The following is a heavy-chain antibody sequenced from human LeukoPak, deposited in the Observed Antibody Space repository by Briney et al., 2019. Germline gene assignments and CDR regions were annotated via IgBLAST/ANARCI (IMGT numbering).Heavy chain of an antibody. CDR1: GVSINNYY. CDR2: LYYSGRT. CDR3: ARRGMGASFDY. D-gene: IGHD1-26*01. V-gene: IGHV4-59*08. Sequence: PSETLSLTCTVSGVSINNYYWSWIRQPPGKGLEWIGYLYYSGRTNYNPSLKSRVTISVDTSKNQFSLKLNSVTAADTAVYYCARRGMGASFDYWGQGTLVTVSS. J-gene: IGHJ4*02.